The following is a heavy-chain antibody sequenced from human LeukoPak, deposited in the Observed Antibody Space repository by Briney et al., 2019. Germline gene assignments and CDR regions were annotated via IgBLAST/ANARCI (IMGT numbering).Heavy chain of an antibody. CDR2: LYPSGST. CDR1: GGSINSGY. Sequence: SETLSLTCSVSGGSINSGYWSWIRQPPGKGPEWIGLLYPSGSTNYNPSLKSRVTISVDTSRTQFSLKLSSMTAADTAVYYCAGGHYPLEYWGQGTLVTVSS. J-gene: IGHJ4*02. CDR3: AGGHYPLEY. D-gene: IGHD1-26*01. V-gene: IGHV4-59*01.